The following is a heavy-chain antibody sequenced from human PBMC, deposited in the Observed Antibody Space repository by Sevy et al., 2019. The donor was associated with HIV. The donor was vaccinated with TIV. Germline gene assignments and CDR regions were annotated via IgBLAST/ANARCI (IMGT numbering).Heavy chain of an antibody. CDR1: GFSFSRHG. CDR3: ANSRGRYEGSSWLYYYYIMDV. V-gene: IGHV3-30*18. J-gene: IGHJ6*02. CDR2: ISNDGSDK. D-gene: IGHD2-2*01. Sequence: GESLKISCVAAGFSFSRHGMHWARQAPGKGLEWVAVISNDGSDKECSESVKGRFTVSRDNSKDTVDLQMNSLRLDDTAVYYCANSRGRYEGSSWLYYYYIMDVWGQGTTVTVSS.